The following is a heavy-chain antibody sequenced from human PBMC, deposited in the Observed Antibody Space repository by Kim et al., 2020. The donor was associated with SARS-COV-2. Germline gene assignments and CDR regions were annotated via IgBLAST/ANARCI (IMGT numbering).Heavy chain of an antibody. V-gene: IGHV3-21*01. Sequence: GGSLRLSCAASGFTFSSYSMNWVRQAPGKGLEWVSSISSSSSYIYYADSVKGRFTISRDNAKNSRYLQMNSLRAEETAVYYCARDRGWGSEEHYYYYYGMDVWGPGTTVTVSS. CDR2: ISSSSSYI. CDR1: GFTFSSYS. CDR3: ARDRGWGSEEHYYYYYGMDV. J-gene: IGHJ6*02. D-gene: IGHD7-27*01.